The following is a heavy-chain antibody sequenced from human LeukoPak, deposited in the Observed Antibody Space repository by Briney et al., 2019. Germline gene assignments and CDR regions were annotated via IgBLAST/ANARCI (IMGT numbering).Heavy chain of an antibody. Sequence: GGSLRLSCGASGFTFSSYAMHWVRQAPGKGLEWVAVISYDGSNKYYADSVKGRFTISRDNSKNTLYLQMNSLRAEDTAVYYCARDQVGRMVGERYWGQGTLVTVSS. V-gene: IGHV3-30-3*01. J-gene: IGHJ4*02. CDR2: ISYDGSNK. D-gene: IGHD1-26*01. CDR1: GFTFSSYA. CDR3: ARDQVGRMVGERY.